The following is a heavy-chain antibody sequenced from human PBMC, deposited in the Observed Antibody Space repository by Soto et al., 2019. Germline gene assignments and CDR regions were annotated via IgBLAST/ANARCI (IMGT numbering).Heavy chain of an antibody. J-gene: IGHJ5*02. V-gene: IGHV4-39*01. CDR3: ARLGIFGVAETFNWFDP. Sequence: SETLSLTCTVSGGSISSSSYYWGWIRQPPGKGLEWIGSIYYSGSTYYNPSLKSRVTISVDTSKNQFSLKLSSVTAADTAVYYCARLGIFGVAETFNWFDPWGQGTLVTVSS. CDR1: GGSISSSSYY. CDR2: IYYSGST. D-gene: IGHD3-3*01.